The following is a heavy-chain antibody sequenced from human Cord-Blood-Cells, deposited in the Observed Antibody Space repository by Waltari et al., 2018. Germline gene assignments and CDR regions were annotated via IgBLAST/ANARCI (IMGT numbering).Heavy chain of an antibody. CDR2: INPNSGGT. V-gene: IGHV1-2*02. J-gene: IGHJ3*02. Sequence: QVQLVQSGAEVKKPGASVKVSCKASGYTFTGYYMPWVRQAPGQGLEWMGWINPNSGGTNYAQKFQGRVTMTRDTSISTAYMELSRLRSDDTAVYYCARVGPIVVVPAAIAFDIWGQGTMVTVSS. D-gene: IGHD2-2*02. CDR1: GYTFTGYY. CDR3: ARVGPIVVVPAAIAFDI.